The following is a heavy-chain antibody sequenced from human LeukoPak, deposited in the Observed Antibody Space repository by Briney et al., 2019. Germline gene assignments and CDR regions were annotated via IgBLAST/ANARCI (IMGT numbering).Heavy chain of an antibody. V-gene: IGHV4-38-2*01. CDR3: VRMGVSYYYDSSTYYPVAFDV. D-gene: IGHD3-22*01. J-gene: IGHJ3*01. CDR2: IFHTGSI. Sequence: PSETLSLTCGVSGYSISGGYYWGWLRQSPGKGLEWIATIFHTGSIYHNPSIKSRVILSVDTSKNQFSLILTSVTAADTAVYYCVRMGVSYYYDSSTYYPVAFDVWGQGTMVTVSS. CDR1: GYSISGGYY.